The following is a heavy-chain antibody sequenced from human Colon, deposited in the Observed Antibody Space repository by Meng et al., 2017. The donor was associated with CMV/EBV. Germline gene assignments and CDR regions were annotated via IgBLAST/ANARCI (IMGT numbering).Heavy chain of an antibody. CDR2: IYYSGST. D-gene: IGHD6-6*01. CDR1: GGSISSYY. Sequence: SETQSLTCTVSGGSISSYYWSWIRQPPGKGLEWIGYIYYSGSTNYNPSLKSRVTISVDTSKNQFSLKLSSVTAADTAVYYCARGEQLSDFDYWGQGTLVTVSS. CDR3: ARGEQLSDFDY. J-gene: IGHJ4*02. V-gene: IGHV4-59*01.